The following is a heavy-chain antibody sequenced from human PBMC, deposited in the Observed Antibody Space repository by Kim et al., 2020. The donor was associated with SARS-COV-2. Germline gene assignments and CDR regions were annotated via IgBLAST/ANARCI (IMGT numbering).Heavy chain of an antibody. CDR2: TRNRANNYAT. Sequence: GGSLRLSCAASGFTFSDHYMDWVRQAPGKGLEWVGRTRNRANNYATEYAASVKGRFIISRDDSKNSLYLQMNSLNAEDTAVYFCARGGRQYSNNWFDYWGQGTLVTVSS. J-gene: IGHJ4*02. D-gene: IGHD1-1*01. V-gene: IGHV3-72*01. CDR3: ARGGRQYSNNWFDY. CDR1: GFTFSDHY.